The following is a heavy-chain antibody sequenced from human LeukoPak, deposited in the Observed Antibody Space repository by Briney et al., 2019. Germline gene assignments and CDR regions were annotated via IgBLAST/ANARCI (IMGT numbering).Heavy chain of an antibody. D-gene: IGHD3-10*01. V-gene: IGHV4-59*01. CDR3: ARERFGVFDP. CDR2: IHYRGTT. Sequence: PSETLSLTCTVSGGSISSNYWSWIRQPPGKALVWLGYIHYRGTTNYNPSLKSRVTISVDTSKNQFSLKLSSVTAADTAVYYCARERFGVFDPWGQGTLVTVSS. CDR1: GGSISSNY. J-gene: IGHJ5*02.